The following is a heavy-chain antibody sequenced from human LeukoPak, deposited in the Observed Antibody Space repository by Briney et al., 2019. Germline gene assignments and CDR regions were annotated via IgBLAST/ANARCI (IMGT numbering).Heavy chain of an antibody. CDR2: IYYSGST. V-gene: IGHV4-39*06. CDR1: GGSISSSSYY. J-gene: IGHJ5*02. Sequence: PSETLSLTCTVSGGSISSSSYYWGWIRQPPGKGLEWIGSIYYSGSTYYNPSLKSRVTISVDTSKNQFPLKLSSVTAADTAVYYCARVIPPLDIASWGQGTLVTVSS. CDR3: ARVIPPLDIAS. D-gene: IGHD2-2*03.